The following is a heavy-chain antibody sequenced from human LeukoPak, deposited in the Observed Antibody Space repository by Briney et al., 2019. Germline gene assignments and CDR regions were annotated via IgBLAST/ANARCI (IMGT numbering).Heavy chain of an antibody. Sequence: SETLSLTCTVSGGSISSSSYYWGCIRQPPGKGLKWIGSIYYSGSTYYNPSLKSRVTISVDTSKNQFSLKLSSVTAADTAVYYCARHSTLAMIDYWGQGTLVTVSS. J-gene: IGHJ4*02. CDR2: IYYSGST. CDR3: ARHSTLAMIDY. CDR1: GGSISSSSYY. V-gene: IGHV4-39*01. D-gene: IGHD5-12*01.